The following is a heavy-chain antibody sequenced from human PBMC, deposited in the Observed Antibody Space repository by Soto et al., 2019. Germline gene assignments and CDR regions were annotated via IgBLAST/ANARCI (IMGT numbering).Heavy chain of an antibody. CDR3: AREIGYGSTGWVPGVKGSFDV. V-gene: IGHV1-2*04. CDR2: INPNSGGT. J-gene: IGHJ6*04. D-gene: IGHD2-2*01. Sequence: GASVKVSCKASGYTFSGYYIHWVRQAPGQGPEWMGRINPNSGGTNYAQKFQGWVTMTRDTSISTAYMELSRLRSDDTAVYYCAREIGYGSTGWVPGVKGSFDVLDKGTKVTVFS. CDR1: GYTFSGYY.